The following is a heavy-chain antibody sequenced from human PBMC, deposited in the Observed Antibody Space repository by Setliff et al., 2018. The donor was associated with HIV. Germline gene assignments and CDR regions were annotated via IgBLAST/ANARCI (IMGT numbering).Heavy chain of an antibody. CDR2: INTSGGSA. V-gene: IGHV1-46*01. CDR3: ARNQGDSSGWYAGDY. D-gene: IGHD6-19*01. CDR1: GYTFTSYP. J-gene: IGHJ4*01. Sequence: ASVKVSCKASGYTFTSYPMHWVRQAPGQGLEWMGVINTSGGSAGYAEKFRGRVTMTRDTSTSTVYTDLRNLRSEDTAVHYCARNQGDSSGWYAGDYWGHGTLVTVSS.